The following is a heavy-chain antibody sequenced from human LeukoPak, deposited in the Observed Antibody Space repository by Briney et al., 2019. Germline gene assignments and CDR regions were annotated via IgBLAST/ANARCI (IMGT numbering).Heavy chain of an antibody. CDR1: GGSISSYY. J-gene: IGHJ4*02. Sequence: SETLSLTCTASGGSISSYYWSWIRQPPGRGLEWIGYIYYSGSTNYNPSLKSRVTISVDTSKNQFSLKLSSVTAADTAVYYCARGYSYGLLHFDYWGQGTLVTVSS. CDR3: ARGYSYGLLHFDY. V-gene: IGHV4-59*01. CDR2: IYYSGST. D-gene: IGHD5-18*01.